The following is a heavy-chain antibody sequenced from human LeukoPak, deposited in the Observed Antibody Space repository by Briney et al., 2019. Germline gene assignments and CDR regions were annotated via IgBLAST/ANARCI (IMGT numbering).Heavy chain of an antibody. Sequence: SQTLSLTCGVSGGSISSGGYSWTWIRQPPGKGREWIGYIFDSGSTYFSPSLKSRITISVERPKNQFSLQLSSVTAADTAVYYCARGGHGYFDYWGQGTLVTVSS. CDR1: GGSISSGGYS. V-gene: IGHV4-30-2*01. CDR2: IFDSGST. CDR3: ARGGHGYFDY. J-gene: IGHJ4*02. D-gene: IGHD3-10*01.